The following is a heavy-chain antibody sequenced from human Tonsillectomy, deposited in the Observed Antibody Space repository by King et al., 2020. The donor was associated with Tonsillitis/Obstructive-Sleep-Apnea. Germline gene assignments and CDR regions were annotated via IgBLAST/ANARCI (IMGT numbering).Heavy chain of an antibody. CDR3: ARDQQGDAFDI. V-gene: IGHV3-33*01. J-gene: IGHJ3*02. Sequence: VQLVESGGGVVQPGRSLRLSCAASGFTFSSYGMHWVRQAPVKGLEWVAVIWYDGSNKYFADSVKGRFTISRDNSKNTLYLQMNSLRAEDTAVYYCARDQQGDAFDIWGQGTMVTVSS. CDR2: IWYDGSNK. CDR1: GFTFSSYG.